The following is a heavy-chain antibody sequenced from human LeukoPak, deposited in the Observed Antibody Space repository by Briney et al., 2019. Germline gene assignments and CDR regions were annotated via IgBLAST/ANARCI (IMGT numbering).Heavy chain of an antibody. J-gene: IGHJ3*02. CDR2: IYYSGST. D-gene: IGHD3-22*01. Sequence: SETLSLTCTVSGGSISSYYWSWIRQPPGKGLEWIGYIYYSGSTNYNPSLKSRVTISVDTSKNQFSLKLSSVTAADTAVYYCARFETAYYYDSSGSRFHEIDAFDIWGQGTMVTVSS. CDR3: ARFETAYYYDSSGSRFHEIDAFDI. CDR1: GGSISSYY. V-gene: IGHV4-59*01.